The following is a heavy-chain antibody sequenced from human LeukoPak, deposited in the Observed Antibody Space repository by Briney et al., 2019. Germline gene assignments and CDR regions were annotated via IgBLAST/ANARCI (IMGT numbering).Heavy chain of an antibody. CDR3: ARGTGSVVPAALYNWFDP. V-gene: IGHV3-21*01. Sequence: GGSLRLSCAASGFTFSSYSMNWVRQAPGKGLEWVSSISSSSSYIYYADSVKGRFTISRDNAKNSLYLQMNSLRAEDTAVYYCARGTGSVVPAALYNWFDPWGQGTLVTVSS. CDR2: ISSSSSYI. D-gene: IGHD2-2*01. CDR1: GFTFSSYS. J-gene: IGHJ5*02.